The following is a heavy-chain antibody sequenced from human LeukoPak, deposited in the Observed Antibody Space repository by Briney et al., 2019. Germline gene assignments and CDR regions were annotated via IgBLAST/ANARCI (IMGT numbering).Heavy chain of an antibody. CDR1: GFTFSSYA. D-gene: IGHD3-22*01. V-gene: IGHV3-30-3*01. Sequence: GGSLRLSCAASGFTFSSYAMHWVRQAPGKGLEWVAVISYDGSNKYYADSVKGRFTISRDNSKNTLYLQMNSLRAEDTAVYYCARDSTYYYDSSGFFDIWGQGTMVTVSS. CDR2: ISYDGSNK. J-gene: IGHJ3*02. CDR3: ARDSTYYYDSSGFFDI.